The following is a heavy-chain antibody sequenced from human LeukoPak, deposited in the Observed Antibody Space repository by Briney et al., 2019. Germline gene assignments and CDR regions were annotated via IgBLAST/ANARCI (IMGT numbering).Heavy chain of an antibody. J-gene: IGHJ4*02. D-gene: IGHD6-13*01. CDR2: INPNSGVT. CDR3: ARIEGSASTWYD. V-gene: IGHV1-2*02. Sequence: ASVKVSCKTSGHSFTSYYMYWVRQAPGQGLEWMGYINPNSGVTKYAQKFQGRVTLTRDTSITTAYMELASLTSDDTAVYYCARIEGSASTWYDWGQGTLVTVSS. CDR1: GHSFTSYY.